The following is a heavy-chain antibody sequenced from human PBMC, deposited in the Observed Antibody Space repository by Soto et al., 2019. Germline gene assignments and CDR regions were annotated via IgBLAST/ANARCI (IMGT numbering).Heavy chain of an antibody. CDR3: AREGQSSYCSSTTCYFFGLDV. CDR2: IKEDGGEH. V-gene: IGHV3-7*01. J-gene: IGHJ6*02. D-gene: IGHD2-2*01. CDR1: GFTFNKYW. Sequence: EVHLVESGGGLVQPGGSLRLSCAASGFTFNKYWMTWVRQAPGKGLEWVANIKEDGGEHYYADSVKGRITISRDNAKNSLFLQLSSLGTEDTATDYCAREGQSSYCSSTTCYFFGLDVWGQGTTVTVS.